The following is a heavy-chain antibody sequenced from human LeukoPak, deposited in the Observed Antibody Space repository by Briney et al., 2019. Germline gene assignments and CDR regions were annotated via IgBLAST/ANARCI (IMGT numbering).Heavy chain of an antibody. V-gene: IGHV4-59*01. D-gene: IGHD2-8*01. CDR2: IYYSGST. Sequence: PSETLSLTCTVSGGSISSYYWSWIRQPPGKGLEWIGYIYYSGSTNYNPSLKSRVTISVDTSKNQFSLKLSSVTAADTAVYYCARNGARYYYGMDVWGQGTTVTVSS. CDR3: ARNGARYYYGMDV. J-gene: IGHJ6*02. CDR1: GGSISSYY.